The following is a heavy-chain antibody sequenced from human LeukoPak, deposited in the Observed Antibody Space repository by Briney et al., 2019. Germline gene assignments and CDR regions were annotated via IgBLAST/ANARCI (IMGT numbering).Heavy chain of an antibody. D-gene: IGHD1-26*01. CDR1: GFTFSRFG. CDR2: ISSSSSYI. V-gene: IGHV3-21*01. J-gene: IGHJ4*02. Sequence: GGPLTLSCAVSGFTFSRFGMTWVRQAPGKGLEWVSSISSSSSYIYYRDSVKGRFTISRDNAKNSLYLQMHSLRAEDTAVYYCALVGATSWAPFDYWGQGTLVTVSS. CDR3: ALVGATSWAPFDY.